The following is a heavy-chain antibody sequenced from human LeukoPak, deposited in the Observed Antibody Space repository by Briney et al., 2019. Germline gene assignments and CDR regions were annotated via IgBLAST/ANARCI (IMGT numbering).Heavy chain of an antibody. J-gene: IGHJ6*03. CDR2: ISYRIDTT. D-gene: IGHD1-1*01. V-gene: IGHV3-23*01. CDR1: GFTFSNYA. Sequence: GGSLRLSCAASGFTFSNYAMSWVRQAPGKGLEWVSSISYRIDTTYYADSVKGRFTISRDNSKNTLYLQMNSLRAEDTAVYYCAKDNEGYYMDVWGKGTTVTVSS. CDR3: AKDNEGYYMDV.